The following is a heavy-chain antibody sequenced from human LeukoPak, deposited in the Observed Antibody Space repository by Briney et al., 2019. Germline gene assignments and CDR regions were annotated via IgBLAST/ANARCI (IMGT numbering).Heavy chain of an antibody. J-gene: IGHJ4*02. D-gene: IGHD5-24*01. Sequence: GGSLRLSCAASGFTFSSYWMSWVRQAPGKGLEWVANIKQDGSEKYYVDSVKGRFTISRDNAKNSLYLQMNSLRAEDTAVYYCSRQTRRDGYNYLLGGEGTLVTVSS. CDR2: IKQDGSEK. CDR3: SRQTRRDGYNYLL. V-gene: IGHV3-7*01. CDR1: GFTFSSYW.